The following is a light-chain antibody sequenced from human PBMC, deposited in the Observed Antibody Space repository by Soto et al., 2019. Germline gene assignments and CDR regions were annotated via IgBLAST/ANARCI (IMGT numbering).Light chain of an antibody. CDR3: PQSYSSTPT. V-gene: IGKV1-39*01. CDR2: AAS. CDR1: QSIRDW. J-gene: IGKJ1*01. Sequence: DIKITQSPSTLYAFVGDRVTIPCRAIQSIRDWLAWYEQKPGKAPKRLIFAASSLPSGVPSRCNGSRSGPVCTRTISSLQPEDVVTDCCPQSYSSTPTFCQGTLV.